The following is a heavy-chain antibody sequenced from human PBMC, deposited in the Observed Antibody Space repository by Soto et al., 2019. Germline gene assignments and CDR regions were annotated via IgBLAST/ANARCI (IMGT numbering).Heavy chain of an antibody. CDR1: GFXCTNYL. CDR3: VRSGTSSGRFSDY. V-gene: IGHV5-51*01. CDR2: IYPADSQT. Sequence: PXEXLKISCEVSGFXCTNYLVAWVRPMPGKGLEWMGGIYPADSQTRYSPTFQCHVARSADKSVKTAYLQWRSLNSSDTAIYFCVRSGTSSGRFSDYWGQGTLGTVS. D-gene: IGHD2-15*01. J-gene: IGHJ4*02.